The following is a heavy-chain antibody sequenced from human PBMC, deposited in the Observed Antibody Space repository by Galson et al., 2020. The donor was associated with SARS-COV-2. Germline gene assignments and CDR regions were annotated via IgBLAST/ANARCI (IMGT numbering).Heavy chain of an antibody. V-gene: IGHV3-72*01. D-gene: IGHD2-21*02. CDR2: LRNKANSYTT. CDR3: ARITTAGDQYGIAV. CDR1: GFTLSDTY. Sequence: GETLKISCAASGFTLSDTYMDWVRQAPGKELKWVCRLRNKANSYTTEYAASGKGRFTITRDDSKNSLYRQMNSLKTEDTAVYDCARITTAGDQYGIAVWGQVTTVTVSS. J-gene: IGHJ6*02.